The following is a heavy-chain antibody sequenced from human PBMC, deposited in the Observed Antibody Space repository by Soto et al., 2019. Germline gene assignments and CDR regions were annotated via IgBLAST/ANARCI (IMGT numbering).Heavy chain of an antibody. CDR3: ARVGVAATPFDY. Sequence: SETLSLSCTVSGGSISSGGYYWSWIRQHPGKGLEWIGYIYYSGSTYYNPSLKSRVTISVDTSKNQFSLKLSSVTAADTAVYYCARVGVAATPFDYWGQGTLVTVSS. CDR2: IYYSGST. J-gene: IGHJ4*02. V-gene: IGHV4-31*03. CDR1: GGSISSGGYY. D-gene: IGHD2-15*01.